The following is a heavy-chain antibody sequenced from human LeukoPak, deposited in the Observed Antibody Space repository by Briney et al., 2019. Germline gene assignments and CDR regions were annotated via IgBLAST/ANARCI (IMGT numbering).Heavy chain of an antibody. Sequence: GGSLRLSFAASGFTFPTYSIHWVRQAPGKGLEWVSSITSRSDYIYYADSVKGRFTISRDNAKNSLYLQMNSLRAEDTAVYYCVAVAGTKPLFLFDCWGQGTLVTVSS. CDR3: VAVAGTKPLFLFDC. J-gene: IGHJ4*02. V-gene: IGHV3-21*01. CDR1: GFTFPTYS. D-gene: IGHD6-19*01. CDR2: ITSRSDYI.